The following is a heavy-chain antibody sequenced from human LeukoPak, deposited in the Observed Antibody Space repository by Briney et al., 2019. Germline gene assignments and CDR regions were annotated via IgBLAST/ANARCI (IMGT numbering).Heavy chain of an antibody. Sequence: SETLSLTCTVSGGSISSYYWSWIRQPPGKGLEWIGYIYYSGSTNYNPSLKSRVTISVDTSKNQFSLKLSSVNAADTAVYYCARVWYYYDSSANTKGAFDIWGQGTMVTVSS. CDR2: IYYSGST. CDR3: ARVWYYYDSSANTKGAFDI. J-gene: IGHJ3*02. CDR1: GGSISSYY. V-gene: IGHV4-59*01. D-gene: IGHD3-22*01.